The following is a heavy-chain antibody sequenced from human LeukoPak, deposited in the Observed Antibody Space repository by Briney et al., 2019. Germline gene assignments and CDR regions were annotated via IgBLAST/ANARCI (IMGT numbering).Heavy chain of an antibody. Sequence: SETLSLTCAAYGGSFSGYYWSWIRQPPGKGLEWIGEINHSGSTNYNPSLKSRVTISADTSKNQFSLKLSSVIAADAAVYYCARGAPLIDYWGQGTLVTVSS. V-gene: IGHV4-34*01. J-gene: IGHJ4*02. CDR2: INHSGST. CDR1: GGSFSGYY. CDR3: ARGAPLIDY.